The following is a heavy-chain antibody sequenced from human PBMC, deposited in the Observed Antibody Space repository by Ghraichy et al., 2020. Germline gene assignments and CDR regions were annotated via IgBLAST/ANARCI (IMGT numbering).Heavy chain of an antibody. CDR1: GGSISNYY. J-gene: IGHJ4*02. CDR2: IYYSGST. CDR3: ARSSRGFSAGFDF. Sequence: SQTLSLTCTVSGGSISNYYWSWIRQPPGKGLEWIGYIYYSGSTNYNPSLKSRVTISVDTSKNQFSLKVSSVTAAETAVYYCARSSRGFSAGFDFWGQGTLVTVSS. V-gene: IGHV4-59*01. D-gene: IGHD5-18*01.